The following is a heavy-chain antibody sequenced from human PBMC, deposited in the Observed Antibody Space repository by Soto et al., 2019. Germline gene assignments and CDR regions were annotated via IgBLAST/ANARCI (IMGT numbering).Heavy chain of an antibody. CDR3: ARGESGYDSLHFDY. D-gene: IGHD5-12*01. V-gene: IGHV3-30-3*01. Sequence: QVQLVESGGGVVQPGRSLRLSCAASGFTFSSYAMHWVRQAPGKGLEWVAVISYDGSNKYYADSVKGRFTISRDNSKNTLHLQMNSLRAKDTAVYYCARGESGYDSLHFDYWGQGTLVTVSS. CDR1: GFTFSSYA. J-gene: IGHJ4*02. CDR2: ISYDGSNK.